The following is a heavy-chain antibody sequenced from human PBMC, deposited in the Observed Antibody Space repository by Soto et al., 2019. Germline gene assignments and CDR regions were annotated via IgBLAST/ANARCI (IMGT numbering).Heavy chain of an antibody. V-gene: IGHV1-69*13. Sequence: ASVKVSCKASGDTFSRYAISWVRQATGQGLEWMGGIIPIFGTANYAQKFQGRVTITADESTSTAYMELSSLRSEDTAVYYCARDHYYDSSGYFDYWGQGTQVTVSS. CDR2: IIPIFGTA. J-gene: IGHJ4*02. CDR3: ARDHYYDSSGYFDY. D-gene: IGHD3-22*01. CDR1: GDTFSRYA.